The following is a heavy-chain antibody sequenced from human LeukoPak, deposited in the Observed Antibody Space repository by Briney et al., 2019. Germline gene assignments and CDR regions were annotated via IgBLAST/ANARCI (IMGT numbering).Heavy chain of an antibody. D-gene: IGHD2-15*01. J-gene: IGHJ1*01. Sequence: SETLSLTCAVYGGSFSGYYWSWIRQPPGKGLEWIGEINHSGSTNYNPSLKSRVTISVDTSKNQFSLKLSSVTAADTAVYYCARAKKVVAAGYFQHWGQGTLVTVSS. CDR3: ARAKKVVAAGYFQH. V-gene: IGHV4-34*01. CDR1: GGSFSGYY. CDR2: INHSGST.